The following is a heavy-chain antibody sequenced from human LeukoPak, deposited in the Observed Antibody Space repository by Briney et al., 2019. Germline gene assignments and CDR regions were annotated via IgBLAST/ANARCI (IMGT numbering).Heavy chain of an antibody. D-gene: IGHD5-12*01. J-gene: IGHJ4*02. CDR2: INPSGGST. Sequence: ASVQVSCKASGYTFTGYYMHWVRQAPGQGLEWMGIINPSGGSTSYAQKFQGRVTMTRDTSTSTVYMELSSLRSEDTAVYYCARGPVVSGTRAALLRGYSGYWELDYWGQGTLVTVSS. V-gene: IGHV1-46*01. CDR1: GYTFTGYY. CDR3: ARGPVVSGTRAALLRGYSGYWELDY.